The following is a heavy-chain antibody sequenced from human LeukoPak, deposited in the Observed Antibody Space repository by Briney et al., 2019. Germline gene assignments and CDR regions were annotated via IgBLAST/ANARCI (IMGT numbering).Heavy chain of an antibody. Sequence: GGSLRLSCAASGFTFSSYAMSWVRQAPGKGLEWVSAISGSGGSTYYAYPVKGRYTISRDNSKNTLYLQTNSLRAEDTAVYYCAKAMVGATVRAFDIWGQGKMVTVPS. CDR2: ISGSGGST. D-gene: IGHD1-26*01. CDR3: AKAMVGATVRAFDI. CDR1: GFTFSSYA. J-gene: IGHJ3*02. V-gene: IGHV3-23*01.